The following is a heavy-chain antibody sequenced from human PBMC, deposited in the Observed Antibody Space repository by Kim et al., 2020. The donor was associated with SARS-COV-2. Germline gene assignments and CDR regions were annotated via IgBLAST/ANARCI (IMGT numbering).Heavy chain of an antibody. V-gene: IGHV3-30*18. CDR2: ISYDGSNK. J-gene: IGHJ6*02. CDR1: GFTFSSYG. Sequence: GGSLRLSCAASGFTFSSYGMHWVRQDPGKGLEWVAVISYDGSNKYYADSVKGRFTISRDNSKNTLYLQMNSLRAEDTAVYYCAKDGADYSNYEAPYYYYYGMDVWGQGTTVTVSS. CDR3: AKDGADYSNYEAPYYYYYGMDV. D-gene: IGHD4-4*01.